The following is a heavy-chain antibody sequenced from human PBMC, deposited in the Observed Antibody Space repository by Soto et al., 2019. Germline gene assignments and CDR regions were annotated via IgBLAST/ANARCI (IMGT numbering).Heavy chain of an antibody. J-gene: IGHJ4*02. V-gene: IGHV3-23*01. Sequence: PGGSLRLSCAASGFTFNIYAMSWVRQAPGKGLEWVSAMSAGGGSTYYADSVKGRFTISRDNSKNTLYLQMNSLRAEDTAVYYCVRRLPFNSAWYYLDYWGQGTLVTVSS. CDR1: GFTFNIYA. D-gene: IGHD6-19*01. CDR3: VRRLPFNSAWYYLDY. CDR2: MSAGGGST.